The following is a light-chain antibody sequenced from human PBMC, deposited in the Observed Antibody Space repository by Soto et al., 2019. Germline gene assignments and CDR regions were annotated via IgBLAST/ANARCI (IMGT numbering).Light chain of an antibody. V-gene: IGKV1-6*01. CDR1: RDVGSD. J-gene: IGKJ1*01. CDR3: LQAYGDSWT. Sequence: QMTQSPSSLSASVGEKIIITCRASRDVGSDVSGYQQKPGQAPKLLIYAASNLYTGVPSRFSGSRSGTEFSLTSSSMQPEDFASYYCLQAYGDSWTFGQGTKVEIE. CDR2: AAS.